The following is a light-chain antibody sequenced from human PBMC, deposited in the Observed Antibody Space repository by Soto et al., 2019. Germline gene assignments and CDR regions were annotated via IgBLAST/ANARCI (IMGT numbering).Light chain of an antibody. J-gene: IGLJ3*02. Sequence: QSVLTQPASVSASPGQSVTISCTGSTSDVGGYEYVSWYQQHPGKAPKLMIFEVNKRPSGVPNRFSGSKSGNTASLTVSGLQSEDEASYYCSSFAGANIWVFGGRTKLTVL. V-gene: IGLV2-8*01. CDR2: EVN. CDR3: SSFAGANIWV. CDR1: TSDVGGYEY.